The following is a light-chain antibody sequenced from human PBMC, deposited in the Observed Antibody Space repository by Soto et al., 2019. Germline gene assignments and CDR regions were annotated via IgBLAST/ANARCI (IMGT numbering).Light chain of an antibody. Sequence: QSALTQPASVSGSPGQSITISCTGTSSDVGAYNHVSWYQQHPGTAPKLIIYEVSNRPSGVSSRFSGSKSDNTASLTIAGLQADDEADDYCSAYTTTSTLYVVGTGTKLTVL. J-gene: IGLJ1*01. CDR2: EVS. CDR3: SAYTTTSTLYV. V-gene: IGLV2-14*01. CDR1: SSDVGAYNH.